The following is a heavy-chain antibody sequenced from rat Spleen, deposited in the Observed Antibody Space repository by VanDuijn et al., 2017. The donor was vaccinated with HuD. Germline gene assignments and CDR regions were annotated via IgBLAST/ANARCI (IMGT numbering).Heavy chain of an antibody. V-gene: IGHV5-29*01. CDR1: GFTFNNYW. D-gene: IGHD4-4*01. CDR3: ARLGNLGFGNWFAY. J-gene: IGHJ3*01. Sequence: EVQLVESGGGLVQPGGSLKLSCVASGFTFNNYWMTWVRQAPTKGLEWVATIRYDGNNTFYGDSVKGRFTISRDNAESTLSLQMDSLRSEDSATYYCARLGNLGFGNWFAYWGQGTLVTVSS. CDR2: IRYDGNNT.